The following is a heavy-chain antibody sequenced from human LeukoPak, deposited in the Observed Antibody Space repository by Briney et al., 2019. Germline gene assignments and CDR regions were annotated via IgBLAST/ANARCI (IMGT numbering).Heavy chain of an antibody. V-gene: IGHV1-2*02. CDR3: ARVKSDSSGYGTYYFDY. CDR2: INPNSGGT. D-gene: IGHD3-22*01. Sequence: ASVKVSCKASGYTFTGYHMHWVRQAPGQGLEWMGWINPNSGGTNYAQKFQGRVTMTRDTSISTAYMELSRLRSDDTAVYYCARVKSDSSGYGTYYFDYWGQGTLVTVSS. CDR1: GYTFTGYH. J-gene: IGHJ4*02.